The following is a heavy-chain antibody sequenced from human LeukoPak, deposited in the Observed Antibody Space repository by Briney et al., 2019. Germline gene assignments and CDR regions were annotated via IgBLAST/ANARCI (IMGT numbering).Heavy chain of an antibody. J-gene: IGHJ4*02. V-gene: IGHV3-30*02. D-gene: IGHD5-18*01. CDR3: ARDPRNVDTAMDQP. Sequence: PGGSLRLSCAASGFTFSSYGMHWVRQAPGKGLEWVAFIRYDGSNKYSADSVKGRFTISRDNAKNSLYLQMNTLRAEDTAVYYCARDPRNVDTAMDQPWGQGTLVTVSS. CDR1: GFTFSSYG. CDR2: IRYDGSNK.